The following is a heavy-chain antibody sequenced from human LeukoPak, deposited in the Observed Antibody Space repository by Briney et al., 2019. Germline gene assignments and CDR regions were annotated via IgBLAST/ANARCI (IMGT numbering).Heavy chain of an antibody. J-gene: IGHJ4*02. CDR1: GFPFSTYL. Sequence: GGSLRLSCAASGFPFSTYLMHWVRQAPGKGLEWVAVTSYDGSNKYYADSVKGRFTISRDNSKNTLYLQVNSLRAEDTAVYYCAIQRPNSDCFDYWDQGTLVAVSS. V-gene: IGHV3-30-3*01. D-gene: IGHD2-21*02. CDR3: AIQRPNSDCFDY. CDR2: TSYDGSNK.